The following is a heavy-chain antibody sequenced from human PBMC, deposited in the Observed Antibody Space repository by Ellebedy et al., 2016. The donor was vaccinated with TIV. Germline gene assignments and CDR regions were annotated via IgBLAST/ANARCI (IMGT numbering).Heavy chain of an antibody. J-gene: IGHJ6*02. CDR2: IYPGDSDT. CDR3: ARHNLYGSGTNSGPFDYYYGMDV. D-gene: IGHD3-10*01. Sequence: GESLKISXKGSGYSFTSYWIGWVRQMPGKGLEWMGIIYPGDSDTRYSPSFQGQVTISADKSISTAYLQWSSLKASDTAMYYCARHNLYGSGTNSGPFDYYYGMDVWGQGTTVTVSS. CDR1: GYSFTSYW. V-gene: IGHV5-51*01.